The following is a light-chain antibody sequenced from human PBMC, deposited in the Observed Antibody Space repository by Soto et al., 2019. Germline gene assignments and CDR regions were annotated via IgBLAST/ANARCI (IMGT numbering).Light chain of an antibody. V-gene: IGKV3-15*01. CDR1: QSVGNN. CDR2: ATS. J-gene: IGKJ4*01. CDR3: QQYGAWPLT. Sequence: EIVVTQSPATLSVSPGERATLSCRASQSVGNNFAWYQKKPGQAPRILTFATSTRATGVPARFSGSGSGTAFTLTISSLQSEDFAVYYCQQYGAWPLTFGGGAKVVIE.